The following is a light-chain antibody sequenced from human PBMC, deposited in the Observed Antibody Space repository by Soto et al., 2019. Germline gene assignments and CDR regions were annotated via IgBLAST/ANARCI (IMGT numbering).Light chain of an antibody. J-gene: IGKJ1*01. CDR3: QQYNSYRA. Sequence: EIVMTQSPATLSVSPGERATLSCRASQSVRSNLAWYQQKPGRAPRLLMYGASNRVTGVPARFSGSGSGTDFTLTISSVQSEDFATYYCQQYNSYRAFGQGTKVDIK. V-gene: IGKV3-15*01. CDR2: GAS. CDR1: QSVRSN.